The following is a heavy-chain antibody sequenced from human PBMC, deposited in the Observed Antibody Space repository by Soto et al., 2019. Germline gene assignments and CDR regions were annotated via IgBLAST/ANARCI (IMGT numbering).Heavy chain of an antibody. CDR1: GFTFSSYS. CDR3: SRRGPGTYFDY. CDR2: ISSSSSTI. V-gene: IGHV3-48*01. D-gene: IGHD6-13*01. J-gene: IGHJ4*02. Sequence: GGSLRLSCAASGFTFSSYSMNWVRQAPGKGLEWVSYISSSSSTIYYADSVKGRFTISRDNAKNSLYLQMNSLRAEDTAIYYWSRRGPGTYFDYWGQGTLVTVSS.